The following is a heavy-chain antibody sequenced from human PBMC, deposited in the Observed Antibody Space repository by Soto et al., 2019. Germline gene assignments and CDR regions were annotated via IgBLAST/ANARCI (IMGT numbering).Heavy chain of an antibody. CDR1: GYMFTSYW. J-gene: IGHJ6*02. Sequence: PGESLKISCQGSGYMFTSYWIAWVRQMPGKGLEWMGIIYPGDSDATYSPSFQGQVTISADKSINTAYLQWSRLKASDTAMYYCARGRDYSEDYYYYGMDVWGQGTTVTVYS. CDR3: ARGRDYSEDYYYYGMDV. V-gene: IGHV5-51*01. CDR2: IYPGDSDA. D-gene: IGHD4-4*01.